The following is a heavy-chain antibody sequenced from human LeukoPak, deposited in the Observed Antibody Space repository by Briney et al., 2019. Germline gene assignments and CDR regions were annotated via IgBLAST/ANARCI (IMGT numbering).Heavy chain of an antibody. J-gene: IGHJ4*02. CDR1: GVSFDDYY. CDR3: TRMTAGHDY. V-gene: IGHV4-34*10. D-gene: IGHD2-21*02. CDR2: INHSGYT. Sequence: SETLSLTCAVSGVSFDDYYWSWVRQTPGKGLEWIGEINHSGYTNDSPSLKSRVTLSIDTSRKQFFLNLRSVTVADTGIYYCTRMTAGHDYWGQGTLVTVSS.